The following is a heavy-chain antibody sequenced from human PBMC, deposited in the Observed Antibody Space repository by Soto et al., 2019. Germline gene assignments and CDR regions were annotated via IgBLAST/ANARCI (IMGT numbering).Heavy chain of an antibody. CDR1: GYTFTSYG. CDR2: ISAYNGNT. V-gene: IGHV1-18*01. D-gene: IGHD6-19*01. CDR3: ARDWPGIAVAAPRTEPFDY. J-gene: IGHJ4*02. Sequence: ASVKVSCKASGYTFTSYGISWVRQAPGQGLEWMGWISAYNGNTNYAQKLQGRVTMTTDTSTSTAYMELRSLRSDDTAVYYCARDWPGIAVAAPRTEPFDYWGQGTLVTVSS.